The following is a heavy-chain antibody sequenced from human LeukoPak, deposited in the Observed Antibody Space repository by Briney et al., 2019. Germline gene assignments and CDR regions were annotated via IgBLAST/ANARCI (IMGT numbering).Heavy chain of an antibody. Sequence: PGGSLRLSCAASGFTFSSYWMHWVRQAPGKGLVWVSRINSDWSSTIYADSVKDRFTISRANAKNTLYLQMNSLRAEDTAVYYCARDLRIAGTKHFNWFDPWGQGTLVTVSS. J-gene: IGHJ5*02. CDR3: ARDLRIAGTKHFNWFDP. CDR1: GFTFSSYW. D-gene: IGHD5/OR15-5a*01. CDR2: INSDWSST. V-gene: IGHV3-74*01.